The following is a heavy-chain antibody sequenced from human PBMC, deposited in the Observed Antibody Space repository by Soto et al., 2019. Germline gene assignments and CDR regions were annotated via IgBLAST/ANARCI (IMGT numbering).Heavy chain of an antibody. CDR2: IFSNDEK. D-gene: IGHD1-26*01. CDR1: GFSLSNARMG. Sequence: QVTLKESGPVLVKPTETLTLTCTVSGFSLSNARMGVSWIRQPPGKALEWLAHIFSNDEKSYSTSLKSRLTIPKDPPKRRGALTKPNGAPVDTATYYGARINEGGKGELGDAFDIGGKGTMFTVSS. CDR3: ARINEGGKGELGDAFDI. V-gene: IGHV2-26*01. J-gene: IGHJ3*02.